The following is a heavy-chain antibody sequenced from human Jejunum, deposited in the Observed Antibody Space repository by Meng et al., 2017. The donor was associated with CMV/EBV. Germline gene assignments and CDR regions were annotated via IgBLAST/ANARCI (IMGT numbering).Heavy chain of an antibody. V-gene: IGHV4-30-4*01. J-gene: IGHJ4*02. CDR1: GASISSGECC. D-gene: IGHD6-19*01. Sequence: HLQASRPGLDRPSQTPSLTFTAAGASISSGECCLSWIRQPPGKGLEYIGYIDNRGSTYYNPSLKSRVTMSMDTSKNQFSLKLTSVTAADTAVYYCARGYSSGWNYFHYWGQGTLVTVSS. CDR2: IDNRGST. CDR3: ARGYSSGWNYFHY.